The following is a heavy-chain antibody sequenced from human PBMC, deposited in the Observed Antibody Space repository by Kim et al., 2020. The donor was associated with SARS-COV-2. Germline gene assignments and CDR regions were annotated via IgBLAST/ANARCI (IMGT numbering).Heavy chain of an antibody. V-gene: IGHV3-74*01. Sequence: TTYADSVKGRFTISRDNTRKTLYLQMNSLRAEDTAVYYCAREMDPTVFDHWGQGTLVTVSS. D-gene: IGHD4-17*01. CDR3: AREMDPTVFDH. J-gene: IGHJ4*02. CDR2: T.